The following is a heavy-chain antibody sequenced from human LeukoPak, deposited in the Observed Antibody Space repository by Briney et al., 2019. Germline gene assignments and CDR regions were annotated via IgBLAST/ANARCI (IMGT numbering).Heavy chain of an antibody. CDR3: ARGSGWPLYFDY. V-gene: IGHV4-34*01. D-gene: IGHD6-19*01. J-gene: IGHJ4*02. Sequence: SETLSLTCAIYGGSFSGYFWSWFRQPPGKGLEWIGEINRSGSTNYNSSLSLKSRVTISVDTSKNQFSLKLSSVTAADTAVYYCARGSGWPLYFDYWGQGTLVTVSS. CDR2: INRSGST. CDR1: GGSFSGYF.